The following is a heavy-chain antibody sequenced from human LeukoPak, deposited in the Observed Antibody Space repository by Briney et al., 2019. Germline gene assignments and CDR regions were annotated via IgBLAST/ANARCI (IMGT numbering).Heavy chain of an antibody. CDR3: GRGAWGGEGFFDY. J-gene: IGHJ4*02. Sequence: SDTLSLTCTVSGGSLSRCSYYWGCIPPPPGKGLEWSGSILYAASTYYNTSLKSRDTKSLHTSKTQRSLKLSSVTAADRIVYYCGRGAWGGEGFFDYWGQGTLVTVSS. D-gene: IGHD7-27*01. CDR2: ILYAAST. CDR1: GGSLSRCSYY. V-gene: IGHV4-39*01.